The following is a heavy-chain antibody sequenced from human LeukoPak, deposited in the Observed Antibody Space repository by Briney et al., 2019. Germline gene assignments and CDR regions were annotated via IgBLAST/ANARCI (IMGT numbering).Heavy chain of an antibody. CDR2: ITASGGGP. CDR1: GFTFSNYA. V-gene: IGHV3-23*01. CDR3: VKDGRTSAPC. Sequence: PGGSLRLSCAASGFTFSNYAMSWGRQAPGEGLEWVSGITASGGGPSSADSVKCRFTISRDNSKNMVYLQMNSLRDDDTAVYYCVKDGRTSAPCWGQGTLVTVSS. D-gene: IGHD2-15*01. J-gene: IGHJ4*02.